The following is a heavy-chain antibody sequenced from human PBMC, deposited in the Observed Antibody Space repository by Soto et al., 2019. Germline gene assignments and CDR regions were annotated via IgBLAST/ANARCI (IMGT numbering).Heavy chain of an antibody. V-gene: IGHV2-5*04. J-gene: IGHJ4*02. CDR1: GFSRSTRGEG. CDR3: VRDGDYDSNHY. D-gene: IGHD4-17*01. CDR2: MYLDGDK. Sequence: SGPTLVNPTQTLTLTCTFSGFSRSTRGEGVDWIRQPPGNALEWLALMYLDGDKRYSPYLWSSLTITKDTSQKQVVPTMNNMDPVDTGTYYCVRDGDYDSNHYWGQGTLVTVSS.